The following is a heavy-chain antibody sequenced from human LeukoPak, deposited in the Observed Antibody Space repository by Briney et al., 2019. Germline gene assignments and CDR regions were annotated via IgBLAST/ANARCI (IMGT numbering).Heavy chain of an antibody. CDR1: GGTFSSYA. D-gene: IGHD6-13*01. Sequence: ASVKVSCKASGGTFSSYAVSWVRQAPGQGLEWMGGIIPIFGTANYAQKFQGRVTITTDESTSTAYMELSSLRSEDTAVYYCATSSSWYSFWFDPWGQGTLVTVSS. J-gene: IGHJ5*02. CDR2: IIPIFGTA. CDR3: ATSSSWYSFWFDP. V-gene: IGHV1-69*05.